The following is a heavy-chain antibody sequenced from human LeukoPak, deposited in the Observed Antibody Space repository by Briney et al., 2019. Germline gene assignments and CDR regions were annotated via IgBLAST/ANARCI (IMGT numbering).Heavy chain of an antibody. CDR3: AKSPYSSGWYFDY. J-gene: IGHJ4*02. CDR2: ISYDGSSK. CDR1: GFTFSSYG. Sequence: GGSLRLSCAASGFTFSSYGMHWVRQAPGKGLEWVAVISYDGSSKYYADSVKGRFTISRDNSKNTLYLQMNSLRAEDTAVYYCAKSPYSSGWYFDYWGQGTLVTVSS. V-gene: IGHV3-30*18. D-gene: IGHD6-19*01.